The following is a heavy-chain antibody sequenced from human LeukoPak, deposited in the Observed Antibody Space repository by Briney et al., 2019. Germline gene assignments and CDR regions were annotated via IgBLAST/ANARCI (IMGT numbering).Heavy chain of an antibody. J-gene: IGHJ4*02. V-gene: IGHV4-34*01. CDR1: GGSFSGYY. CDR2: INHSGST. CDR3: ARDVGGLLRGYFDY. Sequence: SETLSLTCAVYGGSFSGYYWSWIRQPPGKGLEWIGEINHSGSTNYNPSLKSRVTISVDTSKNQFSLKLSSVTAADTAVYYCARDVGGLLRGYFDYWGQGTLVTVSS. D-gene: IGHD3-22*01.